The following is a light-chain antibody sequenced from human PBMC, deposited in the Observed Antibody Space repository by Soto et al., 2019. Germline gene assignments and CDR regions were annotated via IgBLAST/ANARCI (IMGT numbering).Light chain of an antibody. CDR3: QSYDRSLRTYV. CDR2: GNS. V-gene: IGLV1-40*01. CDR1: SSNIGAGYD. J-gene: IGLJ1*01. Sequence: QFVLTQPPSVSGAPGQRVTISCSGSSSNIGAGYDVNWYRQLPGTAPKLLIYGNSDRPSGVPDRFSGSKSGTSASLAITGLXAEDEAYYFCQSYDRSLRTYVFGTGTKVTVL.